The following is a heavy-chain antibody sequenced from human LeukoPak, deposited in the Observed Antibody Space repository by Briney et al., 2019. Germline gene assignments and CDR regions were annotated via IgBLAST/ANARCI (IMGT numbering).Heavy chain of an antibody. J-gene: IGHJ3*02. V-gene: IGHV4-34*01. CDR3: ARGLPRRVSDAFDI. CDR2: INHSGST. Sequence: PSETLSLTCAVYGGSFSGYYWSWIRQPPGKGLEWIGEINHSGSTNYNPSLKSRVTISVDTSKNQFSLKLSSVTAADTAVYYCARGLPRRVSDAFDIWGQGTMVTVSS. CDR1: GGSFSGYY. D-gene: IGHD3-16*02.